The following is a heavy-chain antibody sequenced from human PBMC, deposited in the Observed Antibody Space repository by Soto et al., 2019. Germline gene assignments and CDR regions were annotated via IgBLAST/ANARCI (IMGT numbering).Heavy chain of an antibody. CDR1: GGTFNNYA. J-gene: IGHJ4*02. CDR3: ARWGGLSCSGAVCFKKPFDY. V-gene: IGHV1-69*06. CDR2: IIPISGTT. D-gene: IGHD2-8*02. Sequence: QVQLVQSGAEVKRPESSMKVSCKPSGGTFNNYAINWVRQAPGQGLEWMGAIIPISGTTKYAQKFQGRVIITADKSTSTVYMDLSSLRSEDTAVYYCARWGGLSCSGAVCFKKPFDYWGQGTLVTVS.